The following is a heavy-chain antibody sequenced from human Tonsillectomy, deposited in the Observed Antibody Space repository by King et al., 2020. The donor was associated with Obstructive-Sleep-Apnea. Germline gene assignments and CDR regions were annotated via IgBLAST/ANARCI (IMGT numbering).Heavy chain of an antibody. CDR2: ISGSSSPA. Sequence: VQLVESGGGLVQPGVSLRLSCAASGFTFSSYSMNWVRQAPGKGPEWVSYISGSSSPASYADSVKGRFTISRDNAKNSLYLQMDSLRAEDTAVYYCVRDRDWAFDYWGQGILVTVSS. CDR3: VRDRDWAFDY. V-gene: IGHV3-48*04. J-gene: IGHJ4*02. D-gene: IGHD3-9*01. CDR1: GFTFSSYS.